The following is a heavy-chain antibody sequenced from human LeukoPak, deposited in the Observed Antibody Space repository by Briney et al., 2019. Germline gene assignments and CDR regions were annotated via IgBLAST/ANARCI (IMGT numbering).Heavy chain of an antibody. CDR1: GFTFSSYG. V-gene: IGHV3-30*02. CDR2: IRYDGSNK. Sequence: GGSLRLSCAASGFTFSSYGMHWVRQAPGKGLEWVAFIRYDGSNKYYADSVKGRFTISRDNSKNTLYLQMNSLRAEDTAVYYCARSYSSGWPYYYYYGMDVWGQGTTVTVSS. CDR3: ARSYSSGWPYYYYYGMDV. D-gene: IGHD6-19*01. J-gene: IGHJ6*02.